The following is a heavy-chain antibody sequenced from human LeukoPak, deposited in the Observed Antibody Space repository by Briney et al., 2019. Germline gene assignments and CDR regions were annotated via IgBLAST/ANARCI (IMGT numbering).Heavy chain of an antibody. Sequence: PGGSLRLSCAASGFTFSSYGMSWVRQAPGKGLEWVGRIKSKTDGGTTDYAAPVKGRFTISRDDSKNTLYLQMNSLKTEDTAVYYCTTVTYCSSTSCYYYYYYMDVWGKGTTVTISS. CDR1: GFTFSSYG. CDR2: IKSKTDGGTT. D-gene: IGHD2-2*01. J-gene: IGHJ6*03. V-gene: IGHV3-15*01. CDR3: TTVTYCSSTSCYYYYYYMDV.